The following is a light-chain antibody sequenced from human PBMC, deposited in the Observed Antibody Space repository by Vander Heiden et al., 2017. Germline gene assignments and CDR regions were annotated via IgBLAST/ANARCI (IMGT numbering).Light chain of an antibody. CDR1: QSLVHRDGNIY. Sequence: DVVMTQSPLSLPVTLGRPASISCRSSQSLVHRDGNIYLIWFLQRPGQSPRRLFYKVSNRDSGVPDRFSGSGSGTDFTLKISRVEAEDVGVYYCMQGTHSPWTCGQGTKVEI. J-gene: IGKJ1*01. CDR2: KVS. V-gene: IGKV2-30*02. CDR3: MQGTHSPWT.